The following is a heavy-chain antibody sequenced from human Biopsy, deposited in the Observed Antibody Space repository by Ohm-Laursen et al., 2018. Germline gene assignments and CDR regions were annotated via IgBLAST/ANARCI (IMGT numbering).Heavy chain of an antibody. CDR1: GVTLSGYG. CDR3: ARDLYDFCGGCPFDP. V-gene: IGHV3-23*01. D-gene: IGHD3-3*01. Sequence: SLRLSCAASGVTLSGYGMSWVRQAPGKGLECVSIINGGGGSTWYSDPVKGRFTISRDNSKNTLYLQMNSLRAEDTAMYYCARDLYDFCGGCPFDPWGQGTLVTVSP. J-gene: IGHJ5*02. CDR2: INGGGGST.